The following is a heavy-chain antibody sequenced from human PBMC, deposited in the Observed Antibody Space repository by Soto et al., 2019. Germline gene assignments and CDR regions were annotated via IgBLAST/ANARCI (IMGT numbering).Heavy chain of an antibody. J-gene: IGHJ4*02. CDR1: GGTLSDYA. Sequence: GASVKVSCKASGGTLSDYAFSWVRQAPGQGLEWMGGIIPIFGSANYAQKLQGRVTITADESTKTAYMELSSLRSEDTAVYYCARGASPLIDYWGQGTLVTVSS. V-gene: IGHV1-69*13. CDR3: ARGASPLIDY. D-gene: IGHD1-26*01. CDR2: IIPIFGSA.